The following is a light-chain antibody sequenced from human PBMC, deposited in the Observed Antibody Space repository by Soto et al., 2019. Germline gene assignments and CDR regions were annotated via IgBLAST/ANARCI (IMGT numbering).Light chain of an antibody. CDR3: GTWDGSMSGGGV. V-gene: IGLV1-51*01. CDR2: DNY. Sequence: QAVLTQPPSVSAAPGQQVTISCSGSNANIGSNSVAWYQQVPGSAPKLLIYDNYHRPSGIPDRFSGSKSGTSATLALTGLQTGDQADYDCGTWDGSMSGGGVFGGGTKVTVL. J-gene: IGLJ3*02. CDR1: NANIGSNS.